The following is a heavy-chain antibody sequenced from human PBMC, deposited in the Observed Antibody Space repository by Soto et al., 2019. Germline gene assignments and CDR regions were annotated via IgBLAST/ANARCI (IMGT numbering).Heavy chain of an antibody. CDR3: ARVPDR. J-gene: IGHJ5*02. Sequence: QQQLQESGSGLVKPSQTLSLTCAVSGGSISSGGYSWSWIRQPPGKGLEWIGYIYHSGSTYYNPSLKSRVTISVDRSKNQCSLKLSSVTAADKAVYYCARVPDRWGQGTLVTVSS. V-gene: IGHV4-30-2*01. CDR1: GGSISSGGYS. CDR2: IYHSGST. D-gene: IGHD2-2*01.